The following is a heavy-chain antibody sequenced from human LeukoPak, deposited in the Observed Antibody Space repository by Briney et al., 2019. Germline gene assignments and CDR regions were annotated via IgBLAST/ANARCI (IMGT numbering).Heavy chain of an antibody. CDR2: ISGSGVI. D-gene: IGHD3-3*01. CDR3: ASGSGYSSFDY. J-gene: IGHJ4*02. Sequence: PSETLSLTCTVSGGPITTYYLSWIRQSAGMGLEWIGRISGSGVITYNPSLKSRVILSLDTSNNHFSLKLISVTAADTAVYYCASGSGYSSFDYWGQGTLVTVSS. CDR1: GGPITTYY. V-gene: IGHV4-4*07.